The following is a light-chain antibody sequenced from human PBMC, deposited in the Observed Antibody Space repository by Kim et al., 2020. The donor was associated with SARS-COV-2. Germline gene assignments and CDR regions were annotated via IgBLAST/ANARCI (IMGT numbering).Light chain of an antibody. CDR3: NSRDSSGNLVV. J-gene: IGLJ2*01. CDR1: SLRDYH. CDR2: GKD. Sequence: SSELTQDPAVSVALGQTVRITCQGDSLRDYHVSWYQQKAGQAPVLVIFGKDNRPSGIPDRFSGSASGNTASLTITGAEAEDEADYYCNSRDSSGNLVVFG. V-gene: IGLV3-19*01.